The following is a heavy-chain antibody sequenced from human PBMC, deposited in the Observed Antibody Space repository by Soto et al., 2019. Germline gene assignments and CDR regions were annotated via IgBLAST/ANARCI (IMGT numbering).Heavy chain of an antibody. Sequence: SETLSLTCTVSGGSISSYYWSWVRQPPGKGLEWIGYIYYSGSTNYNPSLKSRVTISVDTSKNQFSLKLSSVTAADTAVYYCARDSYGFVFDPWGQGTLVTVSS. CDR3: ARDSYGFVFDP. D-gene: IGHD5-18*01. V-gene: IGHV4-59*01. CDR1: GGSISSYY. CDR2: IYYSGST. J-gene: IGHJ5*02.